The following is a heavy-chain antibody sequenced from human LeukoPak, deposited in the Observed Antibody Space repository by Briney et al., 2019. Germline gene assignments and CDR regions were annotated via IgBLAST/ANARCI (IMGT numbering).Heavy chain of an antibody. D-gene: IGHD5-24*01. J-gene: IGHJ4*02. CDR3: TRVGYIDEGIDY. Sequence: GGSLRLSCVASGFPFSSYWMTWVRQAPGKGLEWVANIKQDGSKKAYVDSVKGRFTISRDNAKNSLYLQMNSLRAEDTAIYYCTRVGYIDEGIDYWGQGTLVTVSS. CDR2: IKQDGSKK. V-gene: IGHV3-7*04. CDR1: GFPFSSYW.